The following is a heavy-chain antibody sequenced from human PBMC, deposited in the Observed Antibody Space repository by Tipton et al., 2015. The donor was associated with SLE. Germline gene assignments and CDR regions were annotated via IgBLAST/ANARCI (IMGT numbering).Heavy chain of an antibody. CDR2: ITDRGGST. V-gene: IGHV3-23*01. CDR1: GFTFGSNT. J-gene: IGHJ4*02. Sequence: SLRLSCAASGFTFGSNTMSWVRQAPGKGLEWVSAITDRGGSTSYADPVKGRLTISRDNSKNTLYLQMNSLRDEDTAVYYCAKARDSSVSYDIFDYWGQGTLVTVSS. CDR3: AKARDSSVSYDIFDY. D-gene: IGHD6-19*01.